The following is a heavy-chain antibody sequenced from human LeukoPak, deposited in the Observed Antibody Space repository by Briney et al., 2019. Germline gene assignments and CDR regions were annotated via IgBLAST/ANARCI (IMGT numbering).Heavy chain of an antibody. J-gene: IGHJ4*02. D-gene: IGHD3-22*01. CDR1: GFTFSSYG. Sequence: GGSLRLSCAASGFTFSSYGMHWVRQAPGKGLEWVAVIWYDGSNKYYADSVKGRFTISRDNSKNTLYLQMNSLRAEDTAVYYCAKDRVYYYDSSGAFFDYWGQGTLVTVSS. CDR3: AKDRVYYYDSSGAFFDY. CDR2: IWYDGSNK. V-gene: IGHV3-33*06.